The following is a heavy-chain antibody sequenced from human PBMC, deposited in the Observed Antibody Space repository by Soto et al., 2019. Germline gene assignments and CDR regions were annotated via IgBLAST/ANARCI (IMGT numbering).Heavy chain of an antibody. CDR2: VFAGDSET. Sequence: GESLKISCKPSGYSFTTNYIAWSRQLPGRGLKWVGIVFAGDSETRYSPSFEGQVTISADKSISTAYLQWSSLKASDTAMYYCANWGGGDRRTHDAFDVWGQGTLVTVSS. D-gene: IGHD7-27*01. CDR3: ANWGGGDRRTHDAFDV. V-gene: IGHV5-51*01. J-gene: IGHJ3*01. CDR1: GYSFTTNY.